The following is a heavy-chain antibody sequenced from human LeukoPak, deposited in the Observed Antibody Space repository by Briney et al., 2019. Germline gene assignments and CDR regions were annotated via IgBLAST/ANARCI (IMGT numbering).Heavy chain of an antibody. Sequence: GGSLRLSCAASGFTVSSNYMSWVRQAPGKGLEWVSVIYSGGSTYYSDSLKGRFTISRDNSKNTLYLQMNSLRAEDTAVYYCASRCSGGSCPLDYWGQGTLVTVSS. J-gene: IGHJ4*02. CDR2: IYSGGST. CDR1: GFTVSSNY. V-gene: IGHV3-66*02. D-gene: IGHD2-15*01. CDR3: ASRCSGGSCPLDY.